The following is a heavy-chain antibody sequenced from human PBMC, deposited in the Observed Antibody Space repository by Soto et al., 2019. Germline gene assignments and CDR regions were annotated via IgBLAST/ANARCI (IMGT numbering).Heavy chain of an antibody. D-gene: IGHD3-3*01. Sequence: PSETLSLTCAVYGGSFSGYYWSWIRQPPGKGLEWIGEINHSGSTNYNPSLKSRVTISVDTSKNQFSLKLSSVTAADTAVYYCARGGRVRYGMDVWGQGTTVTV. J-gene: IGHJ6*02. CDR2: INHSGST. CDR1: GGSFSGYY. V-gene: IGHV4-34*01. CDR3: ARGGRVRYGMDV.